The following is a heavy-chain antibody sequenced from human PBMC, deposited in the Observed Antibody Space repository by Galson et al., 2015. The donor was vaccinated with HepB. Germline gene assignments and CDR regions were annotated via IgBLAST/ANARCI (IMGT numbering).Heavy chain of an antibody. CDR1: GFTFSSYG. CDR2: ISYDGSNK. V-gene: IGHV3-30*18. CDR3: AKGYGLFDS. J-gene: IGHJ5*01. Sequence: SLRLSCAASGFTFSSYGMHWVRQAPGKGLEWVAVISYDGSNKYYADSVKGRFTISRDNSKNTLYLQMDSLRAEDAGLYFCAKGYGLFDSWGPGILVTVSS. D-gene: IGHD5-18*01.